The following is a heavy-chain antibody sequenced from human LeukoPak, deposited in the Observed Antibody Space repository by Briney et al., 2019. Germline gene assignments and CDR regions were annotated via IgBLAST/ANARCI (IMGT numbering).Heavy chain of an antibody. J-gene: IGHJ4*02. Sequence: GGSPRLSCAASGFTFSSYAMSWVRQAPGKGLEWVSAISGSGGSTYYADSVKGRFTISRDNSKNTLYLQMNSLRAEDTAVYYCAKGFNFWSGYPYFDYWGQGTLVTVSS. CDR1: GFTFSSYA. CDR3: AKGFNFWSGYPYFDY. D-gene: IGHD3-3*01. V-gene: IGHV3-23*01. CDR2: ISGSGGST.